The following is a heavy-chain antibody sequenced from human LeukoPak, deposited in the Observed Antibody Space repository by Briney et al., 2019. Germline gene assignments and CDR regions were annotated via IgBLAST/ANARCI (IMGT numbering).Heavy chain of an antibody. CDR2: IYPGDSDT. D-gene: IGHD6-19*01. V-gene: IGHV5-51*01. CDR3: ARRSVAGGWGGPFDI. J-gene: IGHJ3*02. Sequence: GESLKISCKGSGYSFTSYWIGWVRQMPGKGLEWMGIIYPGDSDTRYSPSFLGQVTISADKSISTAYLQWSSLKASDTAMYYSARRSVAGGWGGPFDIWGQGTTVTVSS. CDR1: GYSFTSYW.